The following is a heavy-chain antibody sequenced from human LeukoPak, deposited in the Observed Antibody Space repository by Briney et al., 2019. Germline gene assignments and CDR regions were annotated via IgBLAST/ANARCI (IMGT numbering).Heavy chain of an antibody. Sequence: SETLSLTCAVSGGSINTYYWSWIRQPAGKGLEWIGRIYTSGSTNYNPSLKSRVTMSVDTSKNQFSLKLSSVTAADTAVYYCARAEYHYGSGSYLGPYNWFDPWGQGTLVTVSS. V-gene: IGHV4-4*07. CDR3: ARAEYHYGSGSYLGPYNWFDP. CDR2: IYTSGST. J-gene: IGHJ5*02. D-gene: IGHD3-10*01. CDR1: GGSINTYY.